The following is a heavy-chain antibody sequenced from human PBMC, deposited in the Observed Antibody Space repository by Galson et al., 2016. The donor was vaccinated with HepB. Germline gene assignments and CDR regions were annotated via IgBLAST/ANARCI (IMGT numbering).Heavy chain of an antibody. Sequence: QSGAEVKKPGESLKISCKGSGYSFTTYWIGWVRQMPGKGLEWMGMIYPGDSDTRYSPSFQGQVTISADDSISTAYLQWSSLKASDTAIYYCARRAAAGQENFDYWGQGTLVTVAS. D-gene: IGHD6-13*01. CDR1: GYSFTTYW. CDR2: IYPGDSDT. CDR3: ARRAAAGQENFDY. V-gene: IGHV5-51*01. J-gene: IGHJ4*02.